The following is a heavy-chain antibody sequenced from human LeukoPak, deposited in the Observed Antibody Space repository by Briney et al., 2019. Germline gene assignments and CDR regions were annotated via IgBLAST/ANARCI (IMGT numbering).Heavy chain of an antibody. D-gene: IGHD3-22*01. CDR3: ARAIRYDSSRGAFDI. CDR1: GFPLSTRGMR. V-gene: IGHV2-70*04. CDR2: IDWDDDK. J-gene: IGHJ3*02. Sequence: SGPTLVNPTQTLTLTCTFSGFPLSTRGMRVSWIRQPPGKALEWLSRIDWDDDKFYSTSLKTRLTISKDTSKNQVVLTMTNMDPVDTATYYCARAIRYDSSRGAFDIWGQGTMVTVSS.